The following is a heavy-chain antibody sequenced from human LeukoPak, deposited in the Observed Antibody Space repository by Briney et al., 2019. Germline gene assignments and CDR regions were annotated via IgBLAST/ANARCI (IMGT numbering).Heavy chain of an antibody. CDR1: GCTFSSYA. Sequence: ASVKVSCKASGCTFSSYAISWVRQAPGQGLEWMGKIIPICGTANYAQKVQGRVTITADKSTNTAYMELNSLRAEDTAVYYCARDKYSGSYYYFDYWGQGTLVTVSS. V-gene: IGHV1-69*06. D-gene: IGHD1-26*01. J-gene: IGHJ4*02. CDR2: IIPICGTA. CDR3: ARDKYSGSYYYFDY.